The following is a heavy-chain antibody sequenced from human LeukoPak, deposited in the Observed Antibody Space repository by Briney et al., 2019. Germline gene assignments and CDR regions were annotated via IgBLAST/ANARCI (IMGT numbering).Heavy chain of an antibody. CDR2: MNPNSGNT. D-gene: IGHD2-2*01. CDR3: ARTGYCSSTSCPARY. CDR1: GYTFTGHY. Sequence: ASVKVSCKPSGYTFTGHYIHWVRQAPGQGLEWMGWMNPNSGNTGYAQKFQGRVTITRNTSISTAYMELSSLRSEDTAVYYCARTGYCSSTSCPARYWGQGTLVTVSS. J-gene: IGHJ4*02. V-gene: IGHV1-8*03.